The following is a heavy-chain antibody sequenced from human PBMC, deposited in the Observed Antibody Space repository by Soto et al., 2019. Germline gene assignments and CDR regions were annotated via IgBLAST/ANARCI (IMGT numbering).Heavy chain of an antibody. J-gene: IGHJ3*02. CDR1: RGRVFRKKVS. CDR2: TYYRSKWYN. Sequence: SPTPSLTFVLSRGRVFRKKVSWELVRQSPSRGLEWLGRTYYRSKWYNNYAVSVKSRTTINADTSKNQFSLQLASVTPEDTAVYYCARGSNSAIDIWGQGTMVTVSS. D-gene: IGHD1-26*01. CDR3: ARGSNSAIDI. V-gene: IGHV6-1*01.